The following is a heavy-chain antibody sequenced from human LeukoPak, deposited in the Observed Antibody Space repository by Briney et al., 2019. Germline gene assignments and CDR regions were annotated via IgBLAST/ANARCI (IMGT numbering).Heavy chain of an antibody. CDR3: ARDHEPMGAYYYYMDV. Sequence: ASVKVSCKASGYTFTGYYMHWVRQAPGQGLEWMGWINPNSGGTNYAQKFQGRVTMTRDTSISTAYMELSRLRSDDTAVYYCARDHEPMGAYYYYMDVWGKGATVTISS. CDR2: INPNSGGT. CDR1: GYTFTGYY. J-gene: IGHJ6*03. V-gene: IGHV1-2*02. D-gene: IGHD3-10*01.